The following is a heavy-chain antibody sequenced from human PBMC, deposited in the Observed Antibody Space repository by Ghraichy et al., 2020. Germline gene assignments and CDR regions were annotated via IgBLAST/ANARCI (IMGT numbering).Heavy chain of an antibody. CDR1: GFTFDDYA. Sequence: GGSLRLSCAASGFTFDDYAMHWVRQAPGKGLEWVSGISWNSGSIGYADSVKGRFTISRDNAKNSLYLQMNSLRAEDTALYYCAKDMAAGTVIWSFDLWGRGTLVTVSS. CDR2: ISWNSGSI. CDR3: AKDMAAGTVIWSFDL. D-gene: IGHD1/OR15-1a*01. V-gene: IGHV3-9*01. J-gene: IGHJ2*01.